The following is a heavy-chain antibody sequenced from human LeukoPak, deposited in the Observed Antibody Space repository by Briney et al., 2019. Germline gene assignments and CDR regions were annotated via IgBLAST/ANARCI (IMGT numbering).Heavy chain of an antibody. V-gene: IGHV1-58*02. CDR3: ARVIYDFWSRYPTYYFDY. D-gene: IGHD3-3*01. CDR1: GFTFTNFP. J-gene: IGHJ4*02. Sequence: ASVKVSCKASGFTFTNFPMQWVRQARGQRLEWIGWIVVGSGNTNYAQKFQERVTITRDMSTSTAYMELSRLRSDDTAVYYCARVIYDFWSRYPTYYFDYWGQGTLVTVSS. CDR2: IVVGSGNT.